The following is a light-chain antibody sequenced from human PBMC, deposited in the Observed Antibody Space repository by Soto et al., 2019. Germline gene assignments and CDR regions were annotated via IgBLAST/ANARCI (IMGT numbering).Light chain of an antibody. CDR1: QSISFN. CDR2: GAS. Sequence: VMTQAPAALSVSPGERVTLSCRSSQSISFNLAWYQQKPGQAPRLLIYGASTRATGIPARFSGSGSGTEFTLTISSLQSEDFAVYYCQQYNNWPLTFGGGTKVDIK. CDR3: QQYNNWPLT. J-gene: IGKJ4*01. V-gene: IGKV3-15*01.